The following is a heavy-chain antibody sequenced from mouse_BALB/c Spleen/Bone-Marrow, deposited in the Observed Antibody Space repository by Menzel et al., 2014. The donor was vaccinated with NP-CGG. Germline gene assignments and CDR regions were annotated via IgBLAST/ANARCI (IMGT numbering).Heavy chain of an antibody. CDR2: IDPYDSET. CDR1: GYTFTSYW. Sequence: VQLQQSGAELVRPGASVKLSCKASGYTFTSYWMNWVKQRPEQGLEWIGRIDPYDSETHYNQKFKDKAILTVDKSSSTSYLHISNLASEDSAVYCCARGLQGAMGYWGQGTPVTVSS. V-gene: IGHV1-52*01. J-gene: IGHJ4*01. CDR3: ARGLQGAMGY. D-gene: IGHD6-1*01.